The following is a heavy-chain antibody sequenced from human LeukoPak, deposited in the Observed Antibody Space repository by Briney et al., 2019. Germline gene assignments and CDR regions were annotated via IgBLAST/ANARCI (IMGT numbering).Heavy chain of an antibody. Sequence: ASVKVSCKASGYTFTSYYMHWVRQAPGQGLEWMGIINPSGGSTSYAQKFQGRATMTRDASTSTVYMELSSLRSEDTAVYYCASLAPATVVMNDAFDIWGQGTMVTVSS. V-gene: IGHV1-46*01. J-gene: IGHJ3*02. CDR2: INPSGGST. CDR3: ASLAPATVVMNDAFDI. D-gene: IGHD4-23*01. CDR1: GYTFTSYY.